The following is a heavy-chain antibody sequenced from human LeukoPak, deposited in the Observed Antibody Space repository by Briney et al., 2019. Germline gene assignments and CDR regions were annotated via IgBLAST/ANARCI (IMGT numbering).Heavy chain of an antibody. J-gene: IGHJ4*02. CDR1: GFTFSSYT. V-gene: IGHV3-21*06. Sequence: KPGGSLRLSCAASGFTFSSYTMNWVRQAPGKGLEWVSSISSSSSYIYYADSVKGRFTISRDNAKNSLYLQMNSLRAEDTAVYYCARGVRHYYDSTWADYWGQGTLVTVSS. CDR2: ISSSSSYI. D-gene: IGHD3-22*01. CDR3: ARGVRHYYDSTWADY.